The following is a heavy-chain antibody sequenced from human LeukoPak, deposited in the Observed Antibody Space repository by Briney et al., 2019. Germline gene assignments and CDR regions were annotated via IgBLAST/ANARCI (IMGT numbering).Heavy chain of an antibody. D-gene: IGHD6-13*01. CDR1: GFTSSSYA. CDR3: ANLYSSSWYAAH. Sequence: PGGSLRLSCAAAGFTSSSYAMSWVRQAPGRRLGWVSAISGSGGSTYYAASVKGRFTISRDNSKTTLYLQMNSLRAEDTAVYCCANLYSSSWYAAHWGQGTLVTVSS. V-gene: IGHV3-23*01. CDR2: ISGSGGST. J-gene: IGHJ4*02.